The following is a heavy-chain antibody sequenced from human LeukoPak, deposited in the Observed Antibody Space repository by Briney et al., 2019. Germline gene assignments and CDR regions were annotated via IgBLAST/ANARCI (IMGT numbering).Heavy chain of an antibody. CDR2: IYPGDSDT. CDR1: GYNFSTNW. J-gene: IGHJ4*02. CDR3: ARPRLNGWYYFDY. V-gene: IGHV5-51*01. Sequence: PGESLKISCKGSGYNFSTNWIGWVRQMPGKGLEWMGIIYPGDSDTRYSPPFQGQVTISADKSISTAYLQWSSLKASDTAMYYCARPRLNGWYYFDYWGQGTLVTVSS. D-gene: IGHD6-19*01.